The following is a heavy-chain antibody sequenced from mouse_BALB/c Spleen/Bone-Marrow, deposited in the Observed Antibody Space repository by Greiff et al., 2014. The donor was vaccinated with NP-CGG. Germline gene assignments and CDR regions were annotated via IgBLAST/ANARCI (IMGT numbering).Heavy chain of an antibody. CDR3: ASYHSSGYAKDY. J-gene: IGHJ4*01. Sequence: EVQLPESGPALVKPGASVKVSCKASGYSFTDYNMSWVKQSHGKSLEWIGYIDPYNGGTSSNQKFKCKATLTVAKSSSTAVMEHNRMTSEDAEVYYCASYHSSGYAKDYWGEGTSVTVTS. D-gene: IGHD3-1*01. V-gene: IGHV1S135*01. CDR1: GYSFTDYN. CDR2: IDPYNGGT.